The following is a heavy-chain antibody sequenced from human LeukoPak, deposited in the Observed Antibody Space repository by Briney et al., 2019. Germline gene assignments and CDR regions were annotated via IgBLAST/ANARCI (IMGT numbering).Heavy chain of an antibody. CDR1: GCTFSNYA. CDR2: ISGSGGRT. V-gene: IGHV3-23*01. J-gene: IGHJ4*02. D-gene: IGHD5-12*01. Sequence: TGGSLRLSCAASGCTFSNYAMSWVRQAPGKGLEWVSVISGSGGRTYYADSVKGRFTISRDNSKNTLYLQMNSLRGEDAAVYYCAKDLGYSGYDPLDHWGQGTLVTVSS. CDR3: AKDLGYSGYDPLDH.